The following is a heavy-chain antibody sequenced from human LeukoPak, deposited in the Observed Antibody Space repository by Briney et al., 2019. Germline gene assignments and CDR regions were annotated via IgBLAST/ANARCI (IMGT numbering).Heavy chain of an antibody. D-gene: IGHD6-13*01. CDR2: IIPIFGTA. V-gene: IGHV1-69*01. CDR1: GGTFSSYA. Sequence: GASVKVSCKASGGTFSSYAISWVRQAPGQGLEWVGGIIPIFGTANYAQKFHGRVTITADESTSTAYMELSSLRSEDTAVYYCARANSSSFLYYFDYWGQGTLVTVSS. J-gene: IGHJ4*02. CDR3: ARANSSSFLYYFDY.